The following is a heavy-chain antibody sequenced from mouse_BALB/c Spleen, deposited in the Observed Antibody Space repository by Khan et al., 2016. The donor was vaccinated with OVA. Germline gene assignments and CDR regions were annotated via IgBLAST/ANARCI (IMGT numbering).Heavy chain of an antibody. J-gene: IGHJ4*01. CDR2: INTHSGVP. CDR1: GYTFTTAG. Sequence: QIQLVQSGPELKKPGETVRISCKASGYTFTTAGMQWVQKMPGKGLKWIGWINTHSGVPKYAEDFKGRFVFSLETSASTAYLQITNLKNEDTATYFCARGGAAFYRNDGSAMDSWGQGTSVTVSA. CDR3: ARGGAAFYRNDGSAMDS. V-gene: IGHV9-4*02. D-gene: IGHD2-14*01.